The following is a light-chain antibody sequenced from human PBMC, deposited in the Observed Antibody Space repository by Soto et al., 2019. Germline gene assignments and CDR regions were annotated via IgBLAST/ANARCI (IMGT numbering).Light chain of an antibody. CDR1: QSIHTS. CDR2: GAS. CDR3: QQTYPPPALP. J-gene: IGKJ5*01. V-gene: IGKV1-39*01. Sequence: IQMTQSPSSLSASVGDRVTITCRASQSIHTSLHWYQQHPGKAPKVLLYGASNLQGGVPSRFSGCGSGSDFQLTITSLQPEYFAMYYCQQTYPPPALPFGQGTRLDIK.